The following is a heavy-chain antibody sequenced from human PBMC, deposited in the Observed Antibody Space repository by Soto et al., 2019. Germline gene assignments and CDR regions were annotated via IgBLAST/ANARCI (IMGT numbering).Heavy chain of an antibody. V-gene: IGHV4-59*01. CDR3: ARGYCSSTSCYEFDN. CDR2: IYYSGNT. J-gene: IGHJ4*02. D-gene: IGHD2-2*01. CDR1: SGSISSYY. Sequence: SETLSLTCTVSSGSISSYYWNWIRQPPGKGLEWIGSIYYSGNTNYSPSLKSRVTISVDTSKKQFSLKLTSVTAADTAMYYCARGYCSSTSCYEFDNWGQGTLVT.